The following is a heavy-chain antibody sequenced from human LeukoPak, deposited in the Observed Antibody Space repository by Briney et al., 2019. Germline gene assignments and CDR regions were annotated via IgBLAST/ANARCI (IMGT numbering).Heavy chain of an antibody. J-gene: IGHJ4*02. D-gene: IGHD3-22*01. CDR2: ISSSSSYI. CDR3: AREDDSSGYYYDY. CDR1: GFTFSSYS. Sequence: GGSLRLSCSASGFTFSSYSMNWVRQAPGKGLEWVSSISSSSSYIYYADSVKGRFTISRDNAKNSLYLQMNSLRAEDTAVYYCAREDDSSGYYYDYWGQGTLVTVSS. V-gene: IGHV3-21*01.